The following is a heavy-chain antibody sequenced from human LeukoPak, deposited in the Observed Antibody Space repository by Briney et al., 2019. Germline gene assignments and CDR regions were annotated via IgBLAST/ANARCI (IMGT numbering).Heavy chain of an antibody. CDR3: ARGSSGSYYTLFDY. Sequence: GGSLRPSCAASGFTFSSYSMNWVRQAPGKGLEWVSSITSSSTYIYYADSMKGRFTISRDNAKNSLYLQMDSLRAEDTAVYYCARGSSGSYYTLFDYWGQGTLVTVSS. D-gene: IGHD1-26*01. CDR1: GFTFSSYS. CDR2: ITSSSTYI. V-gene: IGHV3-21*01. J-gene: IGHJ4*02.